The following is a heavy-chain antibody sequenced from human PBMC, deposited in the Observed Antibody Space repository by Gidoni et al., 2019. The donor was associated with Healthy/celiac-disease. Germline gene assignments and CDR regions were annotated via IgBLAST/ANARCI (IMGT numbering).Heavy chain of an antibody. CDR1: GGPFSSYA. V-gene: IGHV1-69*01. D-gene: IGHD6-19*01. Sequence: QVQLVQSWAAAKKLGSPARVSCKVPGGPFSSYAIRWVRQAPGLGLEWMGGISSSNGTANYAQEFQGRVTITADESTSTAYMELSSLRSEDTAVYYCASKLNGYNSGWSTHWYFDLWGRGTLVTVSS. CDR2: ISSSNGTA. CDR3: ASKLNGYNSGWSTHWYFDL. J-gene: IGHJ2*01.